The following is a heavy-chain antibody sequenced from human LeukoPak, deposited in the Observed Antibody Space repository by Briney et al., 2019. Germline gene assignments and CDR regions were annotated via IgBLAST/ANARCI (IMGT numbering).Heavy chain of an antibody. D-gene: IGHD6-19*01. CDR1: GFTFSSYA. J-gene: IGHJ4*02. V-gene: IGHV3-23*01. Sequence: GGSLRLSCAASGFTFSSYAMSWVRQAPGKGLEWVSAISGSGGSTYYADSVKGRFTISRDNAKNSLYLQMNSLGVEDTAEYYCARGRYNSGWYPDYFDYWGQGTLVTVSS. CDR3: ARGRYNSGWYPDYFDY. CDR2: ISGSGGST.